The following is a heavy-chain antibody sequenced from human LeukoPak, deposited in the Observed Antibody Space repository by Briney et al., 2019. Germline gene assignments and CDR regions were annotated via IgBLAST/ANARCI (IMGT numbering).Heavy chain of an antibody. CDR1: GGSISSSSYY. CDR3: ARARTYYDILTGYQSRKYYFDY. CDR2: IYYSGST. V-gene: IGHV4-39*01. J-gene: IGHJ4*02. D-gene: IGHD3-9*01. Sequence: PSETLSLTCTVSGGSISSSSYYWGWIRQPPGKGLEWIGSIYYSGSTYYNPSLKSRVTISVDTSKNQFSLKLSSVTAADTAVYYCARARTYYDILTGYQSRKYYFDYWGQGTLVTVSS.